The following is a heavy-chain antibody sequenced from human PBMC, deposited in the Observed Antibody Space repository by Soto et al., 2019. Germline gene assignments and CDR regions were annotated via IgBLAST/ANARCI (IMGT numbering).Heavy chain of an antibody. CDR2: IYWDDDK. D-gene: IGHD3-22*01. V-gene: IGHV2-5*02. CDR1: GFSLSTSGVG. Sequence: SGPTLVNPTQTLTLTCTFSGFSLSTSGVGVGWIRQPPGKALEWLALIYWDDDKRYSPSLKSRLTITKGTSKNQVVLTMTNMDPVDTATYYCAHRSGVITMTYAFDIWGQGTIVTVSS. J-gene: IGHJ3*02. CDR3: AHRSGVITMTYAFDI.